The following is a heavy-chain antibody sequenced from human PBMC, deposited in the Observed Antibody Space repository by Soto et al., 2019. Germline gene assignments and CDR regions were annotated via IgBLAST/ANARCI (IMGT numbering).Heavy chain of an antibody. J-gene: IGHJ4*02. CDR2: ISPKSTFR. CDR3: VRGGGGGLFEH. Sequence: GVSLRLSCATSGFPFNYYYMTWIRQAPGKGLEWLSHISPKSTFRNYADSVKGRFTISRDNTESSLFLQMNSLGVDDTAVYSCVRGGGGGLFEHWGQGVLVTVSS. D-gene: IGHD2-21*01. CDR1: GFPFNYYY. V-gene: IGHV3-11*06.